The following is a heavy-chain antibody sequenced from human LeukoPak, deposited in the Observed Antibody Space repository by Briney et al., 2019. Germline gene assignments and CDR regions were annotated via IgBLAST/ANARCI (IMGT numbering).Heavy chain of an antibody. CDR3: ASLLYCSGGSCYAFDY. CDR2: INHSGGT. V-gene: IGHV4-34*01. CDR1: GGSFSGYY. Sequence: SSETLSLTCAVYGGSFSGYYWSWIRQPPGKGLEWIGEINHSGGTKYNPSLKSRVTISVDTSKNQFSLKLSSVTAADTAMYYCASLLYCSGGSCYAFDYWGQGTLVTVSS. J-gene: IGHJ4*02. D-gene: IGHD2-15*01.